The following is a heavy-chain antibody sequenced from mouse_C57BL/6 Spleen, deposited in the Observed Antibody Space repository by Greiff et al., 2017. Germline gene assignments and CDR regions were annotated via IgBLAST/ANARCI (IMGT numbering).Heavy chain of an antibody. CDR1: GYTFTSSW. V-gene: IGHV1-69*01. CDR2: IDPSDSYT. J-gene: IGHJ2*01. Sequence: QVQLQQPGAELVMPGASVKLSCKASGYTFTSSWMHWVKQRPGQGLEWIGEIDPSDSYTNYNQKFKGKSTLTVDKSSSTAYMQLSSLTSEDSAVYYCARKRKLLRGYFDYWGQGTTLTVSS. CDR3: ARKRKLLRGYFDY. D-gene: IGHD1-1*01.